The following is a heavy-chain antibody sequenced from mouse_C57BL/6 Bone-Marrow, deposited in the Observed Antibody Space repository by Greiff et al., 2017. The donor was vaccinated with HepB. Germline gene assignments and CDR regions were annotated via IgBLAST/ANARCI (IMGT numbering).Heavy chain of an antibody. V-gene: IGHV1-15*01. CDR2: IDPETGGT. Sequence: QVQLKQSGAELVRPGASVTLSCKASGYTFTDYEMHWVKQTPVHGLEWIGAIDPETGGTAYNQKFKGKAILTADKSSSTAYMELRSLTSEDSAVYYCTRENSNPAWFAYWGQGTLVTVSA. D-gene: IGHD2-5*01. J-gene: IGHJ3*01. CDR1: GYTFTDYE. CDR3: TRENSNPAWFAY.